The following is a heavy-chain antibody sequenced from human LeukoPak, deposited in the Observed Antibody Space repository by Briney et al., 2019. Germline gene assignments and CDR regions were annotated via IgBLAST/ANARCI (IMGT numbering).Heavy chain of an antibody. CDR2: IRYDGSEK. CDR1: GFTFSSYG. CDR3: AKEVQLLPFDY. V-gene: IGHV3-30*02. Sequence: GGSLRLSCAASGFTFSSYGLHWVRQAPGKGLEWVAFIRYDGSEKYYADSLKGRFTISRDNSKNTVYLQINSLGAEDTAVYYCAKEVQLLPFDYWGQGTLVTVSS. J-gene: IGHJ4*02. D-gene: IGHD6-6*01.